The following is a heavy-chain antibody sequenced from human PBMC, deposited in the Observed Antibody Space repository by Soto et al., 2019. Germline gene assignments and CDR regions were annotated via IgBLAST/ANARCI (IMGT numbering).Heavy chain of an antibody. Sequence: EVQLLESGGGLVQPGGSLRLSCAASGFTFSSYAMSWVRQAPGKGLEWVSAISGSGGSTYYADSVKGRFTISRDNSKNTLDLEKNSLRAEDTAVYYWAKEGPRVVVVVASTLGYWGQGNLVTVSS. D-gene: IGHD2-15*01. V-gene: IGHV3-23*01. CDR2: ISGSGGST. J-gene: IGHJ4*02. CDR3: AKEGPRVVVVVASTLGY. CDR1: GFTFSSYA.